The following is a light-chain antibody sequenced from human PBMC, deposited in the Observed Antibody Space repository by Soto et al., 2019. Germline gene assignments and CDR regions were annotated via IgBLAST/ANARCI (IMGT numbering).Light chain of an antibody. CDR1: QRISRY. J-gene: IGKJ1*01. Sequence: DIQMTQSPSSLSASVGARVTITCRASQRISRYLNWYQQKPGKAPNLLISAASTLHSGVPSRFSGSGSGTDFTLTISSLQPEDVATYYCQNYFSTPRTFGQGTKVDI. V-gene: IGKV1-27*01. CDR3: QNYFSTPRT. CDR2: AAS.